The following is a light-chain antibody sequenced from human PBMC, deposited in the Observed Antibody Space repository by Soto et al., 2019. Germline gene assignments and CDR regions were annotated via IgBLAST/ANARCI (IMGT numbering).Light chain of an antibody. J-gene: IGKJ1*01. CDR1: QSISSW. CDR2: KAS. CDR3: QQYTSYPWT. V-gene: IGKV1-5*03. Sequence: DIQMTQSPSTLSASVGDRVTITCRASQSISSWLAWYQQKPGKAPKLLIYKASSLESGVPSRFSGSGSGTEFTLTISSLQPDDFATYYCQQYTSYPWTFGQGTKVDI.